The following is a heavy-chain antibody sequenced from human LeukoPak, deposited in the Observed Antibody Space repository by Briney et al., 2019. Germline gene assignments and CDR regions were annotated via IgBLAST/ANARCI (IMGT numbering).Heavy chain of an antibody. D-gene: IGHD4-17*01. Sequence: SVTLSFKASGASFSSYAFSLMRQPPGPGLEWMGGIIPIFGTANYAQKFQGRVTITAEKSTSTAYMELSSLSSEDTAVYYCARGYGDYANGYWGQGTLVTVSS. J-gene: IGHJ4*02. CDR1: GASFSSYA. V-gene: IGHV1-69*06. CDR3: ARGYGDYANGY. CDR2: IIPIFGTA.